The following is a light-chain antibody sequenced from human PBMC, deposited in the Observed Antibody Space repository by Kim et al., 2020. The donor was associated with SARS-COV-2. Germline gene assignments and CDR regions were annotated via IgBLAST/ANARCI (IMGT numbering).Light chain of an antibody. CDR2: DAS. CDR1: QSVKNDF. V-gene: IGKV3-20*01. CDR3: QQYGDSKT. Sequence: VSPGESATLSCRARQSVKNDFLAWYQQKSGQAPRLLIYDASSRATGIPDRFSGSGSGTDFTLTISRLEPEDFAVYHCQQYGDSKTFGQGTKVDIK. J-gene: IGKJ1*01.